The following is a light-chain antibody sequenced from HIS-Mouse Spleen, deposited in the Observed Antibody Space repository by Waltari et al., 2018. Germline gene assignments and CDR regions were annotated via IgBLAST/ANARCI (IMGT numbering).Light chain of an antibody. CDR3: QQYNNWPPRYT. J-gene: IGKJ2*01. CDR1: QSVSSN. V-gene: IGKV3-15*01. Sequence: EIVMTQSPATLSVSPGERSTLACRASQSVSSNLAWYQQKPGQAPRLTIYGASTRATGNPARFSGSGSGTEFTLTISSMQSEDFAVYYCQQYNNWPPRYTFGQGTKLEIK. CDR2: GAS.